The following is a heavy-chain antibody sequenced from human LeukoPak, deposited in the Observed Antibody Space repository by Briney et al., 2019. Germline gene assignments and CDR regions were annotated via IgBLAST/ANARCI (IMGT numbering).Heavy chain of an antibody. D-gene: IGHD4-17*01. CDR2: ISSSSSYI. V-gene: IGHV3-21*01. CDR3: ARDKYGDYVIDY. Sequence: GGSLRLSCAASGFTFSSYSMNWVRQAPGKGLEWVSSISSSSSYIYYADSVKGRFTISRDHAKNSLYLQMNSLRAEDTAVYYCARDKYGDYVIDYWGQGTLVTVSS. J-gene: IGHJ4*02. CDR1: GFTFSSYS.